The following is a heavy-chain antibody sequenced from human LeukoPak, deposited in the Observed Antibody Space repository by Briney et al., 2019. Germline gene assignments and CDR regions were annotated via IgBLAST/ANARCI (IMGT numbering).Heavy chain of an antibody. CDR1: GYTFTGYY. CDR2: INPNSGDT. D-gene: IGHD3-16*02. V-gene: IGHV1-2*02. Sequence: ASVKVSCKASGYTFTGYYMHWVRQAPGQGLEWMGWINPNSGDTNYAQKFQGRVTMTRDTSISTAYMELSRLRSDDTAVYYRARDRAVGFLITFGGVISDYWGQGTLVTVSS. J-gene: IGHJ4*02. CDR3: ARDRAVGFLITFGGVISDY.